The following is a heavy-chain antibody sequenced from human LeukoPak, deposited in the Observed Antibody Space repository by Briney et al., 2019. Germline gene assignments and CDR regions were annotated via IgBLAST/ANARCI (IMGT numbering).Heavy chain of an antibody. J-gene: IGHJ4*02. CDR2: VFYSGTT. CDR1: GDSISSNPYY. D-gene: IGHD5-18*01. V-gene: IGHV4-39*07. CDR3: ARGGYQQTSTFDF. Sequence: SETLSLTCAVSGDSISSNPYYWVWIRQPPGKGLEWIGGVFYSGTTYYNPSLKSRVTISVDTSKNQFSLQLRSVTAADTAVYYCARGGYQQTSTFDFWGQGTLVTVSS.